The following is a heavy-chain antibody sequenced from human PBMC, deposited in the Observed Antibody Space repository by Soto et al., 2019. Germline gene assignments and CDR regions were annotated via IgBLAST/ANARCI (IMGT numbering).Heavy chain of an antibody. Sequence: SETPSPTCTVSGGSLSSSSYYWGWVRPPPGKGLEWIGSIYYSGSTYYNPSLKSRVTISVDKSKNQFSLKLSSVTAADTAVYYCARFMTMVTNLAFDIWGQGTMVTVSS. J-gene: IGHJ3*02. D-gene: IGHD4-17*01. CDR2: IYYSGST. V-gene: IGHV4-39*07. CDR3: ARFMTMVTNLAFDI. CDR1: GGSLSSSSYY.